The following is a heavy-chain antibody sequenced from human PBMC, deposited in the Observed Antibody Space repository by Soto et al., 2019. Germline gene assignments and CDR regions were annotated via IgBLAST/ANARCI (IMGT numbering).Heavy chain of an antibody. CDR2: IASDGKDK. J-gene: IGHJ4*02. CDR3: AKDGAIAAADYFLDY. D-gene: IGHD6-13*01. CDR1: GFTFSNYA. V-gene: IGHV3-30*18. Sequence: PGGSLRLSCAASGFTFSNYAIHWVRQAPGKGLEWVAVIASDGKDKRYADSVKGRFTISRDNSKNTVYLQMNSLRGEDTAVYYCAKDGAIAAADYFLDYWGQGSLVTSPQ.